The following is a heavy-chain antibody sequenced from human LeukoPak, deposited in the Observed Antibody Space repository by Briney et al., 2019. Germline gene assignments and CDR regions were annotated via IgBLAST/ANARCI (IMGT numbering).Heavy chain of an antibody. CDR2: IYYSGST. J-gene: IGHJ6*02. D-gene: IGHD3-10*01. Sequence: SETLSLTCTVSGGSISSYYWSWIRQPPGKGLEWIGYIYYSGSTDYNPSLRSRVTISVDTSKNQFSLRLSSVTAADTAVYYCARVPYGSGSSLFRDYYYGMDVWGQGTTVTVSS. CDR3: ARVPYGSGSSLFRDYYYGMDV. CDR1: GGSISSYY. V-gene: IGHV4-59*01.